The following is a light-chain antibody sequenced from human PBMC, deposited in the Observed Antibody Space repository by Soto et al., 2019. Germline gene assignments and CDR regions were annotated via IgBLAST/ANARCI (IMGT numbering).Light chain of an antibody. CDR2: GAS. Sequence: EIVLTQSPGTLSLSPGERATLSRRASQSVSSSYLAWYQQKPGQAPRLLMYGASSRATGIPDRFSGSGSGTDFTLTISRLEPEDFAVYYCHQYGSSRTFGQGTKV. V-gene: IGKV3-20*01. CDR3: HQYGSSRT. J-gene: IGKJ1*01. CDR1: QSVSSSY.